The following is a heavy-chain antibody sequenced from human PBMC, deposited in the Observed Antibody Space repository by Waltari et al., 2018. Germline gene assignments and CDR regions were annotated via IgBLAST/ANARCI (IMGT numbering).Heavy chain of an antibody. CDR1: GYSISSGYS. J-gene: IGHJ4*02. D-gene: IGHD6-13*01. V-gene: IGHV4-38-2*01. CDR2: IYHSGST. CDR3: ARAKAAAGYYFDY. Sequence: QVQLQESGPGLVKPSETLSLTCAVSGYSISSGYSWGWIRQPPGKGLEWIGSIYHSGSTYYNPSLKSRVTISVDTSKNQFSLKLSSVTAADTAVYYCARAKAAAGYYFDYWGQGTLVTVSS.